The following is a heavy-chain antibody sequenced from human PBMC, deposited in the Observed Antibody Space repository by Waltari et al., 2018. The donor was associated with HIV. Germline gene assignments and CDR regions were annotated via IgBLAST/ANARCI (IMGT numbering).Heavy chain of an antibody. Sequence: QVQLQESGPGLVKPSETLSLTCTVSGGSISSYSWSWIRQPAGKGLEWIGRIYTSGSTNYNPSLKSRVTMSVDTSKNQFSLKLSSVTAADTAVYYCARDKWDYVWGSYLYYFDYWGQGTLVTVSS. CDR3: ARDKWDYVWGSYLYYFDY. J-gene: IGHJ4*02. CDR2: IYTSGST. CDR1: GGSISSYS. D-gene: IGHD3-16*02. V-gene: IGHV4-4*07.